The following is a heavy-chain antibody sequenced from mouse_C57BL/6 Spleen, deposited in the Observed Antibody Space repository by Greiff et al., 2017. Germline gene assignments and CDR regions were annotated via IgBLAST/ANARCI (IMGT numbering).Heavy chain of an antibody. CDR3: ARKGDYDWFAY. Sequence: LQESGAELVKPGASVKISCKASGYAFSSYWMNWVKQRPGKGLEWIGQIYPGDGDTNYNGKFKGKATLTADKSSSTAYMQLSSLTSEDSAVYFCARKGDYDWFAYWGQGTLVTVSA. D-gene: IGHD2-4*01. CDR2: IYPGDGDT. J-gene: IGHJ3*01. CDR1: GYAFSSYW. V-gene: IGHV1-80*01.